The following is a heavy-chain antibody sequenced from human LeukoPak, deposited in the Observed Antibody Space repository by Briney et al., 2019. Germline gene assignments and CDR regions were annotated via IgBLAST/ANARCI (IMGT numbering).Heavy chain of an antibody. J-gene: IGHJ4*02. V-gene: IGHV3-11*01. CDR2: ISSSGSTI. D-gene: IGHD5-12*01. Sequence: LSLTCTVSGGSISSSSYYWGWIRQAPGKGLEWVSYISSSGSTIYYADSVKGRFTISRDNAKNSLYLQMNSLRAEDTAVYYCARDRGYSGFVFQQSEGGQGTLVTVSS. CDR3: ARDRGYSGFVFQQSE. CDR1: GGSISSSSYY.